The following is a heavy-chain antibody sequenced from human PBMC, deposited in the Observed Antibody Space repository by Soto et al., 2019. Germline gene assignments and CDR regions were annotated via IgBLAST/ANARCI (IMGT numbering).Heavy chain of an antibody. CDR3: TREAPKKEAPTIVVVPAATRGDAFDI. Sequence: GGSLRLSCTASGFTFGDYAMSWFRQAPGKGLEWVGFIRSKAYGGTTEYAASVKGRFTISRDDSKSIAYLQMNSLKTEDTAVYYCTREAPKKEAPTIVVVPAATRGDAFDIWGQGTMVTVSS. D-gene: IGHD2-2*01. CDR2: IRSKAYGGTT. CDR1: GFTFGDYA. J-gene: IGHJ3*02. V-gene: IGHV3-49*03.